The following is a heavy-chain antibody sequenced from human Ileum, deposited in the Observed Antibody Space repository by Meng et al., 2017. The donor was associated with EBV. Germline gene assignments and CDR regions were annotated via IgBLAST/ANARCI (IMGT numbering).Heavy chain of an antibody. V-gene: IGHV4-34*02. Sequence: VPLKTWGAGLLKPSEPLSLTCAVYVGFFSGYYWSWIRQSPGKGLEWIGEINHSGSTNYNPSLKSRVTISVDTSKNQFSLKLTSVTAADTAVYYCAREARSSGYHPGIGPWGQGTLVTVSS. D-gene: IGHD3-22*01. CDR2: INHSGST. J-gene: IGHJ5*02. CDR3: AREARSSGYHPGIGP. CDR1: VGFFSGYY.